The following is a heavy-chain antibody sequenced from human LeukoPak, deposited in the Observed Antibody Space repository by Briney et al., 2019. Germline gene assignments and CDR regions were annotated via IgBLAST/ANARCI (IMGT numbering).Heavy chain of an antibody. J-gene: IGHJ6*03. CDR2: ISSSGGST. D-gene: IGHD5-18*01. V-gene: IGHV3-23*01. CDR1: GFTFSSSG. CDR3: ARDRGGYSYGSYYYYMDV. Sequence: GGSLRLSCAASGFTFSSSGMSWVRQSPGQGLEWVSAISSSGGSTYYADSVKGRFTISRDNAKNSLYLQMNSLRAEDTAVYYCARDRGGYSYGSYYYYMDVWGKGTTVTVSS.